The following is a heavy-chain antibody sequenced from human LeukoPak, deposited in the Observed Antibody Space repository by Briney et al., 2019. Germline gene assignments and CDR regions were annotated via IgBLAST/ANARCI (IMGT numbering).Heavy chain of an antibody. CDR2: IYYSGST. V-gene: IGHV4-39*02. J-gene: IGHJ4*02. CDR1: GDSISSTNYY. Sequence: SETLSLTCTVSGDSISSTNYYWGWIRQPPGKGLEWIGSIYYSGSTYYNPSLESRVTISVDTSKNQFSLKLSSVTAADTAVYYCARESYSSAWYYFDYWGQGTLVTVSS. CDR3: ARESYSSAWYYFDY. D-gene: IGHD6-19*01.